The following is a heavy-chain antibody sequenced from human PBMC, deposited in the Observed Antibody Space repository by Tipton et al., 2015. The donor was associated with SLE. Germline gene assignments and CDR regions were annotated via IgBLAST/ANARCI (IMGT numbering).Heavy chain of an antibody. CDR3: ARSWGYDFWRALDF. J-gene: IGHJ4*02. D-gene: IGHD3-3*01. Sequence: SLRLSCAVSGFTFDDHGMNWVRQTPGKGLEWVSGINWNSASSDYTDSVKGRFTISRDNAKNSLYLQMNSLRDEDTAFYYCARSWGYDFWRALDFWGQGTLVTVSS. CDR2: INWNSASS. CDR1: GFTFDDHG. V-gene: IGHV3-20*04.